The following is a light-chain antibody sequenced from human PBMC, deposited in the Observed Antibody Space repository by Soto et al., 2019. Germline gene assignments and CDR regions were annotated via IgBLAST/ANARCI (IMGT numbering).Light chain of an antibody. V-gene: IGLV2-14*01. CDR3: SSYTGSSTRL. Sequence: QSALTQPASVSGSPGQSITISCTGTSSDVGGYNYVSWYQQHPGKAPKLMIYEVSNRPSGVSNRFSGSKSGNTASLTISGLQAEDEADYYCSSYTGSSTRLCGGGTKGTVL. CDR2: EVS. CDR1: SSDVGGYNY. J-gene: IGLJ2*01.